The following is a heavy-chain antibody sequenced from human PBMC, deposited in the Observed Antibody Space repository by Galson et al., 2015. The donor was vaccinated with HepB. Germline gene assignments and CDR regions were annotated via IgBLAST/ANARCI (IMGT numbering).Heavy chain of an antibody. Sequence: SLRLSCAASGFTFITCAMSWVRQAPGKGPEWVSGVGASGDNTYYADSVKGRFTISRDNSKSTLYLQMNSLRAEDTAVYYCAKDRGYWGQGTLVTVSS. CDR1: GFTFITCA. CDR3: AKDRGY. J-gene: IGHJ4*02. V-gene: IGHV3-23*01. CDR2: VGASGDNT.